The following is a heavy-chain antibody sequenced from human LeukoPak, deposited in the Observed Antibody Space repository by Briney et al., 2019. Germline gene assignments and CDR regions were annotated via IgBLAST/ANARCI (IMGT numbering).Heavy chain of an antibody. Sequence: ASVKVSCKASGYTFTSYDINWVRQATGQGLEWMGWMNPNSGNTGYAQKFQGRATMTRNTSISTAYMELSSLRSEDTAVYYCARSTTVTNYYYYYGMDVWGQGTTVTVSS. CDR1: GYTFTSYD. V-gene: IGHV1-8*01. D-gene: IGHD4-17*01. CDR2: MNPNSGNT. CDR3: ARSTTVTNYYYYYGMDV. J-gene: IGHJ6*02.